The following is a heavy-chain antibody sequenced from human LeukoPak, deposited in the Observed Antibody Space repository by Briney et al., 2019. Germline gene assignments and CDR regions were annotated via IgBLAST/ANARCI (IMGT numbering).Heavy chain of an antibody. CDR3: ARAERYCSGGSCYTPFDY. J-gene: IGHJ4*02. CDR1: GGTFSSYA. D-gene: IGHD2-15*01. CDR2: IIPIFGTA. V-gene: IGHV1-69*06. Sequence: SVKVSCTASGGTFSSYAISWVRQAPGQGLEWMGGIIPIFGTANYAQKFQGRVTITADKSTSTAYMELSSLRSEDTAVYYCARAERYCSGGSCYTPFDYWGQGTLVTVSS.